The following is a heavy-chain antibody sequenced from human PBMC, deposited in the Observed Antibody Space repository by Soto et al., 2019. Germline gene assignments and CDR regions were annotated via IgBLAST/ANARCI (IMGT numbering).Heavy chain of an antibody. CDR3: AKERLSAPTQPYWFDP. V-gene: IGHV3-23*01. Sequence: HPGGSLRLSCAASGFTFSSYAMSWVRQAPGKGLEWVSAISGSGGSTYYADSVKGRFTISRDNSKNTLHLQMNSLRAEDTAVYYCAKERLSAPTQPYWFDPWGQGTLVTVS. CDR1: GFTFSSYA. CDR2: ISGSGGST. J-gene: IGHJ5*02.